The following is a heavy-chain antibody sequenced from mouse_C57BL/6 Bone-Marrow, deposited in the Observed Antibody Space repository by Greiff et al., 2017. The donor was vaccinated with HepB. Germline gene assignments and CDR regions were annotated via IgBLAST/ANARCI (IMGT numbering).Heavy chain of an antibody. CDR3: ARSDYYGSSPAWFAY. CDR1: GYTFTDYY. CDR2: INPYNGGT. Sequence: VQLKESGPVLVKPGASVKMSCKASGYTFTDYYMNWVKQSHGKSLEWIGVINPYNGGTSYNQKFKGKATLTVDKSSSTAYMELNSLTSEHSAVYCCARSDYYGSSPAWFAYWGQGTLVTVSA. J-gene: IGHJ3*01. V-gene: IGHV1-19*01. D-gene: IGHD1-1*01.